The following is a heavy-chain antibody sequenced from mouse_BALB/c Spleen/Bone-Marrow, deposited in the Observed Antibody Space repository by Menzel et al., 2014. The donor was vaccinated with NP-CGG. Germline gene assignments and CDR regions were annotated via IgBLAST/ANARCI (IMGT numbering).Heavy chain of an antibody. Sequence: LQQSGSELVRPGASVKLSCRASGYTFTSYWMHWVKQRPGQGLEWIGNIYPGSGSTNYDEKFKSKATLTVDTSSGTAYMQLSSLTSEDSAVYYCTRVYYYGSPWFAYWGQGTLVTVSA. CDR3: TRVYYYGSPWFAY. CDR2: IYPGSGST. J-gene: IGHJ3*01. D-gene: IGHD1-1*01. V-gene: IGHV1S22*01. CDR1: GYTFTSYW.